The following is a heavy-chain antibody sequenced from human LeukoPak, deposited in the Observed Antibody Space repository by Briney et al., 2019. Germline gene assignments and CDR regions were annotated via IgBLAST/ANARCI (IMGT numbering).Heavy chain of an antibody. J-gene: IGHJ4*02. CDR2: IIPIFGTA. Sequence: SVKVSCEASGGTFSSYAISWVRQAPGQGLEWMGGIIPIFGTANYAQKFQGRVTITADESTSTAYMELSSLRSEDTAVYYCARVTSYGDYVTSNFDYWGQGTLVTVSS. CDR3: ARVTSYGDYVTSNFDY. CDR1: GGTFSSYA. V-gene: IGHV1-69*13. D-gene: IGHD4-17*01.